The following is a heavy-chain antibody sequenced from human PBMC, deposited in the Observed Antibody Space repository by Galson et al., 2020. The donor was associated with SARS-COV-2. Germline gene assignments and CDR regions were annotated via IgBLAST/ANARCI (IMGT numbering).Heavy chain of an antibody. V-gene: IGHV3-33*06. CDR1: GFTFSNYG. Sequence: GGSLRLSCAASGFTFSNYGMHWVRQAPGKGLEWVAVIWNDGSKKYYADSVKGRITISRDNSENTLYLQMNSLRAEDTAVYYCAKGGPPRGGEGRIEATTGTPLFDYWGQGTLVTVSS. CDR2: IWNDGSKK. CDR3: AKGGPPRGGEGRIEATTGTPLFDY. J-gene: IGHJ4*02. D-gene: IGHD5-12*01.